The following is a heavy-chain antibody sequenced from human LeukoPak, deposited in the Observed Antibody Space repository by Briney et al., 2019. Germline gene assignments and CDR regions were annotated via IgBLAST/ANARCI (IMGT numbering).Heavy chain of an antibody. V-gene: IGHV3-15*01. Sequence: GESLNISCAASGFTFSNAWMSWVRQAPGKGLEWVGSIKSNTDGGTTDYGTAVKGRVSISRDDSKNTLYLQMNSLKTEDTAVYYCTTDFRDRVNFWGQGTLVTVSS. CDR1: GFTFSNAW. D-gene: IGHD3-10*01. CDR3: TTDFRDRVNF. CDR2: IKSNTDGGTT. J-gene: IGHJ4*02.